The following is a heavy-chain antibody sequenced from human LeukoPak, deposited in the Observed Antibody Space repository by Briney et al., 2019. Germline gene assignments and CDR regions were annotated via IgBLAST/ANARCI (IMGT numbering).Heavy chain of an antibody. CDR2: ISAYNGNT. CDR1: GYTFTSYG. CDR3: AKSAAAGTDFDY. J-gene: IGHJ4*02. V-gene: IGHV1-18*01. D-gene: IGHD6-13*01. Sequence: GASVKVSCKASGYTFTSYGISWVRQAPGQGLEWMGWISAYNGNTNYAQKLQGRVTITTDTSTSTAYMELRSLRSDDTAVYDCAKSAAAGTDFDYWGQGTLVTVSS.